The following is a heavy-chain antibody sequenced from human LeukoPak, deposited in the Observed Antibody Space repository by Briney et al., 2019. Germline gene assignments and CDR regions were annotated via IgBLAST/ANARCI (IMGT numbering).Heavy chain of an antibody. Sequence: GGSLRLSCAASGFTFSNYEMNWVRQAPGKGLEWVSYISSSGDSIYYADSVRGRFTISGDNAKNSLYLQMNGLRAEDTAVYYCLRDEVGATTEFDYWGQGTLVTVAS. V-gene: IGHV3-48*03. CDR2: ISSSGDSI. CDR1: GFTFSNYE. J-gene: IGHJ4*02. CDR3: LRDEVGATTEFDY. D-gene: IGHD1-26*01.